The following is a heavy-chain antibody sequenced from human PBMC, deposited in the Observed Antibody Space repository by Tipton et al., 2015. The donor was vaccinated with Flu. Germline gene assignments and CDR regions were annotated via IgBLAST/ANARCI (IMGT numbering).Heavy chain of an antibody. Sequence: TLSLTCDVSGYSISNGYYWVWIRQPPGKGLEWIGSIYRTGTTYYNASLESRTTMSVDTSKNQFSLKLTSMNVADTAVYYCARGIMTRVGGTVRWYFDVWGRGTLGTVSS. V-gene: IGHV4-38-2*01. J-gene: IGHJ2*01. CDR1: GYSISNGYY. D-gene: IGHD6-19*01. CDR2: IYRTGTT. CDR3: ARGIMTRVGGTVRWYFDV.